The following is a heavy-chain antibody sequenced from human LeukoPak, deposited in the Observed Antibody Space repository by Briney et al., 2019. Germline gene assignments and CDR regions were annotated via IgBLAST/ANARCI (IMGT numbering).Heavy chain of an antibody. CDR1: GYTFTGYY. CDR3: ASCLSKQWLLPDY. Sequence: GASVKVSCKASGYTFTGYYMHWVRQAPGQGLEWMGWINPNSGGTNYAQKFQGRVTMTRDTSISTAYMALSRLRSDDTAVYYCASCLSKQWLLPDYWGQGTLVTVSS. J-gene: IGHJ4*02. CDR2: INPNSGGT. V-gene: IGHV1-2*02. D-gene: IGHD6-19*01.